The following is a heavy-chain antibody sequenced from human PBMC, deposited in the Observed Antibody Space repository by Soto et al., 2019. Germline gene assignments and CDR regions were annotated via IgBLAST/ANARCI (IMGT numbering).Heavy chain of an antibody. Sequence: GESLKISCQGSGYTFTSYWIGWVRQMPGKGLEWMGIIYPGDSDTRYSPSFLGQVTISADKSLSTAYLQWSSLKASDTAIYYCARHGKFYDHSNVFDKWGQGSLVTVSS. CDR1: GYTFTSYW. J-gene: IGHJ4*02. CDR3: ARHGKFYDHSNVFDK. V-gene: IGHV5-51*01. CDR2: IYPGDSDT. D-gene: IGHD4-4*01.